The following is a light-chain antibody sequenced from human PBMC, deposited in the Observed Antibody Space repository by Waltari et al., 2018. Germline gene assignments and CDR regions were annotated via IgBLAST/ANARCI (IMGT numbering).Light chain of an antibody. V-gene: IGLV2-14*01. CDR3: SSYTNTGTLL. Sequence: SPLTQPASVSGSPGQSITISCTGSRSDIGAYDYVSWYQHHPGKVPKVLLYAVTTRPSGVSSRFSGAKSGNTASLTISGLQVDDEATYYCSSYTNTGTLLFGGGTTLTVL. CDR1: RSDIGAYDY. CDR2: AVT. J-gene: IGLJ3*02.